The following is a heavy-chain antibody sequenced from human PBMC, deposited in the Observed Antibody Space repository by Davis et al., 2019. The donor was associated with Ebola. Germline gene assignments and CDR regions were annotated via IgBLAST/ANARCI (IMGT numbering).Heavy chain of an antibody. D-gene: IGHD2-2*01. CDR2: IKSKTDGGTT. CDR3: TTDRYCSSTSCAYY. V-gene: IGHV3-15*01. J-gene: IGHJ4*02. Sequence: GESLKISCAASGFTFSNAWMSWVRQAPGKGLEWVGRIKSKTDGGTTDYAAPVKGRFTISRDDSKNTLYLQMNSLKTEDTAVYYCTTDRYCSSTSCAYYWGQGTLVTVSS. CDR1: GFTFSNAW.